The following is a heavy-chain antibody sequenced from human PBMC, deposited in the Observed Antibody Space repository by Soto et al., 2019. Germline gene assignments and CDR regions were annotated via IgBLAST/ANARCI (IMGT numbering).Heavy chain of an antibody. Sequence: TLSLTCPVSGGSISSGAHYWSWIRQHPGKGLEWIGYIYYGGDTYHNPSLKSRVTMSVDTSKRQFSLQLRSVTAADTAVYYCARVRSGYYNFDSWGQGTLVTVSS. D-gene: IGHD3-22*01. J-gene: IGHJ4*02. V-gene: IGHV4-31*03. CDR3: ARVRSGYYNFDS. CDR1: GGSISSGAHY. CDR2: IYYGGDT.